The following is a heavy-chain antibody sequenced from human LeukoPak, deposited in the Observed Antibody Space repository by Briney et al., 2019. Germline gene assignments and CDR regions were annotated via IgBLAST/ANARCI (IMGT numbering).Heavy chain of an antibody. CDR3: AKVRYCSGVDCYPDDN. D-gene: IGHD2-15*01. CDR1: GFTFSDYS. J-gene: IGHJ4*02. V-gene: IGHV3-30*02. Sequence: GGSLRLSCAASGFTFSDYSMHWVRQAPGKGLNWVAFIRYDGNNKYYADSVKGRFTISRDNSKNMLYLEMNSLSTEDTAVYYCAKVRYCSGVDCYPDDNWGQGTLVTVSS. CDR2: IRYDGNNK.